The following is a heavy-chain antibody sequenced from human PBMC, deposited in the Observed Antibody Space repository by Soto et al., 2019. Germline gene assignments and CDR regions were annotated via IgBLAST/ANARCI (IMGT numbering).Heavy chain of an antibody. CDR3: TPDTPVIGAQIDY. J-gene: IGHJ4*02. V-gene: IGHV3-15*01. Sequence: PGGSLRLSCAASGFSFSDAWMNWVRQGPGKRLEWVARVKSKADSETIDYAAPVKGRFSISRDDSKNMVYLQMDSLKTEDTAVYYCTPDTPVIGAQIDYWGQGTLVTSPQ. CDR1: GFSFSDAW. CDR2: VKSKADSETI.